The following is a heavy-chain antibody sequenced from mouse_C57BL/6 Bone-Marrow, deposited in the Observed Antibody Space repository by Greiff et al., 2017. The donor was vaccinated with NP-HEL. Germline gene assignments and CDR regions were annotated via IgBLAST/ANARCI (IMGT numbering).Heavy chain of an antibody. CDR3: TAGGSSPYAMDY. CDR1: GFNFKDDY. D-gene: IGHD1-1*01. J-gene: IGHJ4*01. V-gene: IGHV14-4*01. CDR2: IDPESGDT. Sequence: EVQLQQSGAELVRPGASVKLSCTASGFNFKDDYMHWVKQRPEQGLEWIGWIDPESGDTEYASKFQGKATITVDTSSNTAYLQLSSLKSEDTAVFYDTAGGSSPYAMDYGGQGTSATVSA.